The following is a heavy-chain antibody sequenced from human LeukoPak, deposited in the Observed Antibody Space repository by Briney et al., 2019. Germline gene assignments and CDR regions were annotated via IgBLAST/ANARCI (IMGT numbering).Heavy chain of an antibody. V-gene: IGHV4-31*03. CDR1: GGSISSGGYY. CDR3: ARAEYESYYGMDV. CDR2: IYYSGST. Sequence: SETLSLTCTVSGGSISSGGYYWSWIRQHPGKGLEWIGYIYYSGSTYYNPSLKSRVTISVDTSKNQFSLKLSSVTAADTAVYYCARAEYESYYGMDVWGQGTTVTVSS. D-gene: IGHD6-6*01. J-gene: IGHJ6*02.